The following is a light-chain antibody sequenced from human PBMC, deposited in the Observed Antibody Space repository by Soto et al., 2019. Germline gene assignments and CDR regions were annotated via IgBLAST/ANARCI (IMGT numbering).Light chain of an antibody. CDR1: SSDVGGYNF. Sequence: QSVLTQPASVFGSPGQSITISCTGTSSDVGGYNFVSWYQQHPGKAPKLMIYEVSSRPSGVSNRFSGSKSGNTASLTISGLQPEDEADYYCSSYTDSSTRLFGTGTKVTVL. J-gene: IGLJ1*01. CDR3: SSYTDSSTRL. CDR2: EVS. V-gene: IGLV2-14*03.